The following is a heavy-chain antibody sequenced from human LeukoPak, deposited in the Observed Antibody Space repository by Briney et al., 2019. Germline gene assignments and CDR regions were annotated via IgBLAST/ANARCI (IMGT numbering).Heavy chain of an antibody. D-gene: IGHD3-3*01. V-gene: IGHV3-11*04. J-gene: IGHJ4*02. Sequence: GGSLRVSCAVSGYTFSDYYMSWIRQAPGKGLEWVSYISSSGTTIYYADSVKGRFTISRDNAKNSLYLQMNSLRAEDTAVYYCARDDKGYNSLSGYSAIDYWGQGTLVTVSS. CDR3: ARDDKGYNSLSGYSAIDY. CDR1: GYTFSDYY. CDR2: ISSSGTTI.